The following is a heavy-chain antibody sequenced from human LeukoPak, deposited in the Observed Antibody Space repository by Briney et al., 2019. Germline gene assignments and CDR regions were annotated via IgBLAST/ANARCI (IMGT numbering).Heavy chain of an antibody. D-gene: IGHD4-11*01. Sequence: ASVKVSCKASGYTFTGYYMHWVRQAPGQGLEWMGWINPNGGGTNYAQKFQGRVTMTRDTSISTAYMELSRLRSDDTAVYYCAREPEFDYSYYVLDYWGQGTLVTVSS. CDR3: AREPEFDYSYYVLDY. J-gene: IGHJ4*02. CDR1: GYTFTGYY. CDR2: INPNGGGT. V-gene: IGHV1-2*02.